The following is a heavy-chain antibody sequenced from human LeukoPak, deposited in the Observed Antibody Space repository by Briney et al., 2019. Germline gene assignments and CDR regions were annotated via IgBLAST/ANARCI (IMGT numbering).Heavy chain of an antibody. CDR2: ISGSGGST. Sequence: PGGSLRLSCAASGFTFSSYGMSWVRQAPGRGLEWVSAISGSGGSTYYADSVKGRFTISRDNSKNTLYLQMNSLRAEDTAVYYCAKDGTSYYDSSGYYFDYWGQGTLVTVSS. V-gene: IGHV3-23*01. CDR1: GFTFSSYG. J-gene: IGHJ4*02. CDR3: AKDGTSYYDSSGYYFDY. D-gene: IGHD3-22*01.